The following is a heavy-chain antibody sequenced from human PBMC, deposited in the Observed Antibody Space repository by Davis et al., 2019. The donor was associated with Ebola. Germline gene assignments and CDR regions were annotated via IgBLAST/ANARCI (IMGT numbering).Heavy chain of an antibody. D-gene: IGHD3-3*01. V-gene: IGHV4-59*01. CDR1: GGSISSYY. CDR3: ARAERFLEWLWFDP. CDR2: IYYSGST. Sequence: SETLSLTCTVSGGSISSYYWSWIRQPPGKGLEWIGYIYYSGSTNYNPSLKSRVTISVDTSKNQFSLKLSSVTAADTAVYYCARAERFLEWLWFDPWGQGTLVTVSS. J-gene: IGHJ5*02.